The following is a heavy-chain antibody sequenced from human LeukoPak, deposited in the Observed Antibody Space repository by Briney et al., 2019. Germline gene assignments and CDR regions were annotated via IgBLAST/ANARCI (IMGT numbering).Heavy chain of an antibody. D-gene: IGHD1-14*01. CDR2: IVVGSGNT. CDR1: GFTFTTSA. J-gene: IGHJ4*02. CDR3: ARGLTTGFDF. Sequence: SVKVSCKASGFTFTTSAMQWVRQARGQRLEWIGWIVVGSGNTDYAQKFQERVTITRDMSTSTAYMELSSLRSEDTAVYYCARGLTTGFDFWGQGTLVTVSS. V-gene: IGHV1-58*02.